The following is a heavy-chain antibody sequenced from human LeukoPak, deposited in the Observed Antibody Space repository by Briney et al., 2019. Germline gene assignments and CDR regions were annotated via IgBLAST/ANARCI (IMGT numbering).Heavy chain of an antibody. CDR2: IYHSGRT. D-gene: IGHD2-2*01. J-gene: IGHJ3*02. CDR1: GYSVSIDYY. V-gene: IGHV4-38-2*02. Sequence: SETLSLTCTVPGYSVSIDYYWGWIRQPPGKGLEWIGSIYHSGRTHYNPSLKGRVAISLDTSKNQFSLKLSSVTAADTAVYYCARDGLVDANAFDIWGQGTMVTVSS. CDR3: ARDGLVDANAFDI.